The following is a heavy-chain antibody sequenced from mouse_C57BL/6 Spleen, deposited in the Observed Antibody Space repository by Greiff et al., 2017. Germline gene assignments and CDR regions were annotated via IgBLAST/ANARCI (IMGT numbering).Heavy chain of an antibody. CDR3: ARDPPYFDY. J-gene: IGHJ2*01. Sequence: EVKLMESAGGLVQPGSSMKLSCTASGFTFSDYYMAWVRQVPEKGLEWVANINYDGSSTYYLDSLKSRFIISRDNAKNILYLQMSSLKSEDTATYYCARDPPYFDYWGQGTTLTVSS. CDR1: GFTFSDYY. V-gene: IGHV5-16*01. CDR2: INYDGSST.